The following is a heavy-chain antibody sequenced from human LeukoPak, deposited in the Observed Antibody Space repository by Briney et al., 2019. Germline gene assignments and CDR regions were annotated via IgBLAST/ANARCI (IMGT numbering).Heavy chain of an antibody. Sequence: GGSLRLSCVGSGFTFGEYGMHWVRQVPGKGLEWVSGISWNSGSTGYADSVKGRFTISRDNAKNSLYLQMNSLRAEDTALYYCAKVTTYYYDSSGYKGCFDLWGRGTLVTVSS. D-gene: IGHD3-22*01. CDR2: ISWNSGST. CDR1: GFTFGEYG. J-gene: IGHJ2*01. V-gene: IGHV3-9*01. CDR3: AKVTTYYYDSSGYKGCFDL.